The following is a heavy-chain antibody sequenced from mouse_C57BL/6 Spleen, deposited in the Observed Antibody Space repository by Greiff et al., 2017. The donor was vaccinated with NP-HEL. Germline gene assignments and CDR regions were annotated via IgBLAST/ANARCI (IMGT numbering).Heavy chain of an antibody. J-gene: IGHJ1*03. CDR2: INPNNGGT. D-gene: IGHD2-3*01. CDR1: GYTFTDYN. CDR3: ARVGGYFPYWYFDV. V-gene: IGHV1-18*01. Sequence: VQLQQSGPELVKPGASVKIPCKASGYTFTDYNMDWVKQSHGKSLEWIGDINPNNGGTIYNQKFKGKATLTVDKSSSTAYMELRSLTSEDTAVYYCARVGGYFPYWYFDVWGTGTTVTVSS.